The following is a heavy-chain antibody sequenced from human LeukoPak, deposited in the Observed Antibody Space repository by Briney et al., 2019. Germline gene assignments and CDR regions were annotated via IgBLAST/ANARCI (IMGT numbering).Heavy chain of an antibody. Sequence: SQTLSLTCTVSGYSLTSGSRYWSWIRQPAGKGLEWIGHFYSSTRTTYNPSLESRVTISGDTAKHQFSLKLESVTAADTAVYFCARCMSELDYGDYAYYYHMDVWGKGTTVTVSS. CDR1: GYSLTSGSRY. V-gene: IGHV4-61*09. CDR3: ARCMSELDYGDYAYYYHMDV. D-gene: IGHD4-17*01. CDR2: FYSSTRT. J-gene: IGHJ6*04.